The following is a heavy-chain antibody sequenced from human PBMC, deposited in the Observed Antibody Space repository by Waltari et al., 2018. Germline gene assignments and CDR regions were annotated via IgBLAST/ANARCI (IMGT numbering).Heavy chain of an antibody. Sequence: QVQLVQSGAEVKKTGSSVKVSCKASGGTFSSYAISWVRQAPGKGLEWMGGIIPIFGTPNYAQTFQGRVPMTADTSTRTAYMELSSLRSEDTAVDYCARSAVAAEDWFDPWGQVTLVTVSS. CDR3: ARSAVAAEDWFDP. D-gene: IGHD6-19*01. CDR2: IIPIFGTP. V-gene: IGHV1-69*14. J-gene: IGHJ5*02. CDR1: GGTFSSYA.